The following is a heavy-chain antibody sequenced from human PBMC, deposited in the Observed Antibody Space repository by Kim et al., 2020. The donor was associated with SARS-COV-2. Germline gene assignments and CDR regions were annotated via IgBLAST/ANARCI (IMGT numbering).Heavy chain of an antibody. Sequence: SNPPLKGRVTISGDTSKNQFSLKLSAVTAADTAVYYCASLGIAAVGTLDYWGQGTLVTVSS. V-gene: IGHV4-39*01. J-gene: IGHJ4*02. CDR3: ASLGIAAVGTLDY. D-gene: IGHD6-13*01.